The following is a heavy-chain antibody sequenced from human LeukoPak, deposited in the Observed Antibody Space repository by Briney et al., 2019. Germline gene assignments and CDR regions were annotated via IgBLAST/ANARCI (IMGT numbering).Heavy chain of an antibody. J-gene: IGHJ6*02. CDR2: IKQDGSEK. CDR1: GFTFSSYW. V-gene: IGHV3-7*05. D-gene: IGHD6-6*01. CDR3: ARVSEIAARPYYYYGMDV. Sequence: GSLRLSCAASGFTFSSYWMSWVRQAPGKGVEWVANIKQDGSEKYYVDSVKGRFTISRDNAKNSLYLQMNSLRAEDTAVYYCARVSEIAARPYYYYGMDVWGQGTTVTVSS.